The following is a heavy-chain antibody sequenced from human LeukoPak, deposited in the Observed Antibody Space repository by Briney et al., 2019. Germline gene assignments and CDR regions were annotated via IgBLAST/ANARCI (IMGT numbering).Heavy chain of an antibody. CDR1: GFTFSSYA. D-gene: IGHD3-22*01. CDR2: ISDSGSST. J-gene: IGHJ3*02. V-gene: IGHV3-23*01. Sequence: GGSLRLSCAASGFTFSSYAMSWVRQAPGKGLEWVSGISDSGSSTYYADSVKGRLTVSRDNSKNTLFLQMNSLRAEGTAVYYCARYYYDSSTYSPSRLDAFDIWGPGTMVTVSS. CDR3: ARYYYDSSTYSPSRLDAFDI.